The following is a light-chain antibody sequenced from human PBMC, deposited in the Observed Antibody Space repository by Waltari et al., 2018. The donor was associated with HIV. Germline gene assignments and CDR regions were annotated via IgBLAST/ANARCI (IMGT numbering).Light chain of an antibody. V-gene: IGLV1-47*01. CDR1: NSNIGRNF. J-gene: IGLJ1*01. CDR2: RND. Sequence: QPGLTQPPSVSGTPGQRLTIPCSGTNSNIGRNFVYWYRQVPGTAPRLLVYRNDQRPPGVVDRCSGSRSGASASLVIGGRRVDDEGDYYCASWDDGLRGHVFGGGTTVAV. CDR3: ASWDDGLRGHV.